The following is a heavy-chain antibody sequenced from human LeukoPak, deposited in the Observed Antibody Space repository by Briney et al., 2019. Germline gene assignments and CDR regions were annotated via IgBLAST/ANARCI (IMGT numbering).Heavy chain of an antibody. CDR3: ARRGGDY. CDR1: GGSISSYY. V-gene: IGHV4-4*09. CDR2: IYTSRST. J-gene: IGHJ4*02. D-gene: IGHD4-23*01. Sequence: PSETLSLTCTVSGGSISSYYWSWIRQPPGQGLEWIGYIYTSRSTNYNPSLKSRVTISVDTSKNQFSLKLSSVTAADTAVYYCARRGGDYWGQGILVTVSS.